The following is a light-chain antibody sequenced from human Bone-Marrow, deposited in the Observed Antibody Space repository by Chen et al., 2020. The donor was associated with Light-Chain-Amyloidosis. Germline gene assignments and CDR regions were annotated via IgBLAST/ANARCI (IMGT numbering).Light chain of an antibody. J-gene: IGKJ4*01. Sequence: EIVLTQSPGTLSLSPGEGANLSCRATQTISSNYLTWYQQKFGQAPRLLIYGSSSRATGIPDRFTGSGSGTDFTLTINRLEPDDFAMYYCQQYGTSPRTFGGGTKVEIK. V-gene: IGKV3-20*01. CDR2: GSS. CDR3: QQYGTSPRT. CDR1: QTISSNY.